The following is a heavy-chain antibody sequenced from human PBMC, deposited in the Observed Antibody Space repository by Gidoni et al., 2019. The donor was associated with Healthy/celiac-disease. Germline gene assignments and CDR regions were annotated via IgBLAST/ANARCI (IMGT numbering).Heavy chain of an antibody. Sequence: QVQLQQWGAGLLKPSETLSLTCAVYGGSFSGYYWSWIRQPPGKGLEWIGEINHSGSTNYNPSLKSRVTISVDTSKNQFSLKLSSVTAADTAVYYCARRGVAAAGTGFDYWGQGTLVTVSS. CDR3: ARRGVAAAGTGFDY. D-gene: IGHD6-13*01. CDR2: INHSGST. J-gene: IGHJ4*02. V-gene: IGHV4-34*01. CDR1: GGSFSGYY.